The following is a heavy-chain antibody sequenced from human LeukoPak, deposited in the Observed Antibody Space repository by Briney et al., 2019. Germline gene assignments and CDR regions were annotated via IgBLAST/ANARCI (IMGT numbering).Heavy chain of an antibody. J-gene: IGHJ6*03. V-gene: IGHV3-48*03. Sequence: GGSLRLSCAASGFTFSSYEMNWVRQAPGKGLEWVSYISSSGSTIYYADSVKGRFTISRDNAKNSLYLQMNSLRAEDTAVYYCARYYYYYMDVWGEGTTVTISS. CDR2: ISSSGSTI. CDR1: GFTFSSYE. CDR3: ARYYYYYMDV.